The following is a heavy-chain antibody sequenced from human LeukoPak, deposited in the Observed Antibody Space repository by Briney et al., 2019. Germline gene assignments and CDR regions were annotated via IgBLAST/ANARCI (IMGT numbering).Heavy chain of an antibody. CDR1: GGTFSSYA. V-gene: IGHV1-69*04. CDR2: IIPILGIA. Sequence: SVTVSCKASGGTFSSYAISWVRQAPGQGLEWMGRIIPILGIANYAQKFQGRVTITADKSTSTAYMELSSLRSEDTAVYYCARDLSTNSDFDYWGQGTLVTVSS. CDR3: ARDLSTNSDFDY. D-gene: IGHD1/OR15-1a*01. J-gene: IGHJ4*02.